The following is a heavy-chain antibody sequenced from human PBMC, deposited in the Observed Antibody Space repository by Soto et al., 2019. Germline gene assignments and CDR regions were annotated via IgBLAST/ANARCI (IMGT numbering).Heavy chain of an antibody. CDR1: GGSISTTNW. CDR2: IYHRGAT. D-gene: IGHD3-22*01. V-gene: IGHV4-4*02. CDR3: ARRDYYDSTGYMNY. Sequence: SETLSLTCAVSGGSISTTNWWTWVRQPPGKGLEWIGEIYHRGATNSNPSLESRVTMSIDKSKNQFSLKLSSLTAADTAFYYCARRDYYDSTGYMNYWGQGALVTVSS. J-gene: IGHJ4*02.